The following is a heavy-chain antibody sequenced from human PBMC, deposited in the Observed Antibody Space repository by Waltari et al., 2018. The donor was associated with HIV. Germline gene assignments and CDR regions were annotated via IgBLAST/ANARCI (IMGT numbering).Heavy chain of an antibody. Sequence: VQLVESGGGVVQPGRSLRLSCAASGFTFSSYGMHWVRQAPGKGLELVAIINEDGSKKDYVDSVKGRFTISRDNARNSLYLQMNNLRRGDTAVYYCGRGGLRDYWGQGTLVTVSS. D-gene: IGHD3-16*01. CDR3: GRGGLRDY. J-gene: IGHJ4*02. V-gene: IGHV3-7*01. CDR1: GFTFSSYG. CDR2: INEDGSKK.